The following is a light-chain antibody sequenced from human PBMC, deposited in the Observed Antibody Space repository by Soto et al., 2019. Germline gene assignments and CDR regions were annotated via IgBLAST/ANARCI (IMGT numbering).Light chain of an antibody. Sequence: QSALTQPASVSGSPGQSITIPCTGSSNDIGSYNIISWYQQYPGTAPKLIIFDVNRRPSGVSNRSSSYKSGYTAPLTISRLHAEDEADYYCSSYANLSTYVFGTGTKLTVL. CDR2: DVN. CDR1: SNDIGSYNI. CDR3: SSYANLSTYV. V-gene: IGLV2-23*02. J-gene: IGLJ1*01.